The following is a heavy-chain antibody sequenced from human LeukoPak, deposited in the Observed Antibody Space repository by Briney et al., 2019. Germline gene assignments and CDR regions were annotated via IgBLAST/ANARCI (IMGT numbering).Heavy chain of an antibody. D-gene: IGHD2-2*01. J-gene: IGHJ6*04. V-gene: IGHV3-73*01. CDR1: GFTFTGPS. CDR2: VRGKTNNYAT. Sequence: PGGSLTLSCAASGFTFTGPSIHWVRQTSGKGMEWVGRVRGKTNNYATEYAASVRGRFTISRDDSRNTAFLQMNNLSPEDAALYYFTGRGKYQLRWQGGGDVDVWGKGPTVTVSS. CDR3: TGRGKYQLRWQGGGDVDV.